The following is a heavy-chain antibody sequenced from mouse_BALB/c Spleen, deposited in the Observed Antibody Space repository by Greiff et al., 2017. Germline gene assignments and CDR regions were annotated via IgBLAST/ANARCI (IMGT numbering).Heavy chain of an antibody. D-gene: IGHD2-4*01. CDR2: ISSGGSYT. CDR3: ARHETMIKDFDY. CDR1: GFTFSSYA. J-gene: IGHJ2*01. Sequence: EVMLVESGGGLVKPGGSLKLSCAASGFTFSSYAMSWVRQTPEKRLEWVATISSGGSYTYYPDSVKGRFTISRDNAKNTLYLQMSSLRSEDTAMYYCARHETMIKDFDYWGQGTTLTVSS. V-gene: IGHV5-9-3*01.